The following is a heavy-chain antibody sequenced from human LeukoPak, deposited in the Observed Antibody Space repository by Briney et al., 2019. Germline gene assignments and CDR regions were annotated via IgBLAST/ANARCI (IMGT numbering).Heavy chain of an antibody. V-gene: IGHV4-59*01. CDR1: GGSISSYY. D-gene: IGHD1-26*01. CDR2: IYYSGST. J-gene: IGHJ4*02. CDR3: AREASGSYFDY. Sequence: SETPSLTCTVSGGSISSYYWSWIRQPPGKGLEWIGYIYYSGSTNYNPSLKSRVTIPVDTSKNQFSLKLSSVTAADTAVYYCAREASGSYFDYWGQGTLVTVSS.